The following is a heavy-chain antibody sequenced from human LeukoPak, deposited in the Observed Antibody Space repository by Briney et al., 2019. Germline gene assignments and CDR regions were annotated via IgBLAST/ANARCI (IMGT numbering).Heavy chain of an antibody. J-gene: IGHJ4*02. D-gene: IGHD3-22*01. CDR1: GYTFTSYD. Sequence: GASVKVSCKASGYTFTSYDINWVRQATGQGLEWMGWMHPNSGNTGYAQKFQGRVTMTRNTSISTAYMELSSLRSEDTAVYYCVMAYYDSSGYYPQARLDYWGQGTLVTVSS. CDR2: MHPNSGNT. CDR3: VMAYYDSSGYYPQARLDY. V-gene: IGHV1-8*01.